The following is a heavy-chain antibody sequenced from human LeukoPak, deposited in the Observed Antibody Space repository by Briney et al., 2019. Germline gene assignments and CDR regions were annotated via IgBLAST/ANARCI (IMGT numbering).Heavy chain of an antibody. CDR1: GVTPRVYF. Sequence: PGGSLRHSCAAPGVTPRVYFMYGVRQAPGKGPVWVSRINGDGISTTYADSVMGRFTISRDNAKNTLYLQMNSLRAEDTAVYYCATADYGGASRGPGKLVTVSS. CDR2: INGDGIST. D-gene: IGHD4/OR15-4a*01. V-gene: IGHV3-74*01. CDR3: ATADYGGAS. J-gene: IGHJ4*02.